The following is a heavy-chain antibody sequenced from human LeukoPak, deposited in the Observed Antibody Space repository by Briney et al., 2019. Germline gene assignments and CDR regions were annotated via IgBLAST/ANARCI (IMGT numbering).Heavy chain of an antibody. V-gene: IGHV3-48*01. CDR2: ISSSSSSI. CDR1: GFTFRTYS. Sequence: GGSLRLSCAASGFTFRTYSMNWVRQAPGKGLEWVSHISSSSSSIIYADSVKGRFIISRDNAQDSMYLEMNSLRGEDTAVYYCARGNWGTYYFDYRGQGILVTVSS. D-gene: IGHD7-27*01. J-gene: IGHJ4*02. CDR3: ARGNWGTYYFDY.